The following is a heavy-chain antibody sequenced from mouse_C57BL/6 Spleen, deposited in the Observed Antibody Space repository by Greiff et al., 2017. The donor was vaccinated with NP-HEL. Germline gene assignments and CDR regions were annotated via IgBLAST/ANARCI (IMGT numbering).Heavy chain of an antibody. CDR2: IYPGDGDT. J-gene: IGHJ3*01. D-gene: IGHD3-2*02. Sequence: VQLQESGPELVKPGASVKISCKASGYAFSSSWMNWVKQRPGKGLEWIGRIYPGDGDTNYNGKFKGKATLTADKSSSTAYMQLSSLTSEDSAVYFCARGQLRPWFAYWGQGTLVTVSA. CDR3: ARGQLRPWFAY. V-gene: IGHV1-82*01. CDR1: GYAFSSSW.